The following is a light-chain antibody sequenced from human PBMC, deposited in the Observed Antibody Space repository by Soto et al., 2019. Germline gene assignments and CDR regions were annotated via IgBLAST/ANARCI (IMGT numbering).Light chain of an antibody. CDR2: DAS. J-gene: IGKJ2*01. V-gene: IGKV1-33*01. Sequence: DIQMTQSPSSLSASVGDRVTIACQASDDINNYLSWFQQKPGQAPKLLIYDASKLEAGVPSRFSGSGSAADFTFTISSLQAEFTATYFCQQYDELPYTFGQGTKLEIK. CDR3: QQYDELPYT. CDR1: DDINNY.